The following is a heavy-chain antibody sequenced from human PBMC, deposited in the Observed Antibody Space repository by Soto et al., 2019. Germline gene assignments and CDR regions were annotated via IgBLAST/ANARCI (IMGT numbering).Heavy chain of an antibody. V-gene: IGHV3-30-3*01. D-gene: IGHD3-22*01. CDR3: ARSHDSSGYLDY. J-gene: IGHJ4*02. CDR1: GFTFSSYA. CDR2: ISYDGSNK. Sequence: QVQLVESGGGVVQPGRSLRLSCAASGFTFSSYAMHWVRQAPGKGLEWVAVISYDGSNKYYADSVKGRFTISRDNSKNPLYLQMNSLRAEDTAVYYCARSHDSSGYLDYWGQGTLVTVSS.